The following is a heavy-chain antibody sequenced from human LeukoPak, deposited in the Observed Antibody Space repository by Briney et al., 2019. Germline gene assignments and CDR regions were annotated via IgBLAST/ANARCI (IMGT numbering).Heavy chain of an antibody. CDR2: INTSGTT. V-gene: IGHV4-61*02. D-gene: IGHD2-15*01. CDR1: GASISSGSNS. J-gene: IGHJ3*02. Sequence: SETLSLTCTVSGASISSGSNSWGWIRQPAGKGLEWIGRINTSGTTNYNPSLKSRVTLSIDTSKNQFSLKLSSVAAADTAVYYCARVTLSEIVVFDIWGQGTMVTVSS. CDR3: ARVTLSEIVVFDI.